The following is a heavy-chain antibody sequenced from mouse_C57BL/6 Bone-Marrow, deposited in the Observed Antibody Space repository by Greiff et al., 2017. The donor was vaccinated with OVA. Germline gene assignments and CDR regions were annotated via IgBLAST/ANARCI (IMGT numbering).Heavy chain of an antibody. V-gene: IGHV5-17*01. Sequence: EVKVVESGGGLVKPGGSLKLSCAASGFTFSDYGMHWVRQAPEKGLEWVAYISSGSSTIYYADTVKGRFTISRDNAKNTLFLQMTSLRSEDTAMYYCARNWYSNHYYAMDYWGQGTSVTVSS. J-gene: IGHJ4*01. CDR3: ARNWYSNHYYAMDY. CDR1: GFTFSDYG. CDR2: ISSGSSTI. D-gene: IGHD2-5*01.